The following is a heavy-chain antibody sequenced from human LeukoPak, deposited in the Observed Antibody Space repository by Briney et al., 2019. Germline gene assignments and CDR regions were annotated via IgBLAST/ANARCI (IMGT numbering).Heavy chain of an antibody. CDR2: ISGSGGST. Sequence: GGSLRLSCAASGFTFSSYAMSWVRQAPGKGLEWVSAISGSGGSTYYADSVKGRFTISRDNSKNTLYLQMNSLRAEDTAVYYCATRYSGGYYLNDAFDIWGQGTMVTVSS. D-gene: IGHD3-22*01. J-gene: IGHJ3*02. CDR3: ATRYSGGYYLNDAFDI. CDR1: GFTFSSYA. V-gene: IGHV3-23*01.